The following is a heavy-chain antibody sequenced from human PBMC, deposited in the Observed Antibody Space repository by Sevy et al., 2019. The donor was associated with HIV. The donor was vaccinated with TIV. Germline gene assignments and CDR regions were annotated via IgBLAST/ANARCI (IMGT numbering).Heavy chain of an antibody. V-gene: IGHV3-30*04. D-gene: IGHD3-10*01. CDR1: GFILSEYD. CDR3: ARDRGEILRSAFKS. Sequence: GGSLRLSCAASGFILSEYDMHWVRQAPGKGLEWVAVISNDGRNYKYNADFVKGRFTISRDNSRNTLYLQMNSLRAEDTAIYYCARDRGEILRSAFKSWGQGTLVTVSS. J-gene: IGHJ5*02. CDR2: ISNDGRNYK.